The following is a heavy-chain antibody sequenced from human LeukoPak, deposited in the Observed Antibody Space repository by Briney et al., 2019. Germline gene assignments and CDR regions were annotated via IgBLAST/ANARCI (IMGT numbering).Heavy chain of an antibody. Sequence: GASLKISCEGPGYSFGNRWIGWVRQMPGNGLKCLGIIYPDHSDTIYKPSFEGQVTISADTSISTAYLQWSSLKASDTAMYYCARGAYGSGSSYNYYGMDVWGQGTTVTVSS. V-gene: IGHV5-51*01. CDR3: ARGAYGSGSSYNYYGMDV. D-gene: IGHD3-10*01. CDR1: GYSFGNRW. CDR2: IYPDHSDT. J-gene: IGHJ6*02.